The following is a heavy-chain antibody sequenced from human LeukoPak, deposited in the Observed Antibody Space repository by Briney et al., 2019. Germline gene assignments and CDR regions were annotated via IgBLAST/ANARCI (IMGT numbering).Heavy chain of an antibody. J-gene: IGHJ4*02. CDR2: IIPILGIA. V-gene: IGHV1-69*04. CDR1: GGTLSSYA. D-gene: IGHD3-3*01. CDR3: ARDQTNYDFWSGSPFDY. Sequence: SVKVSCKASGGTLSSYAISWVRQAPGQGLEWMGRIIPILGIANYAQKFQGRVTITANKSTSTAYMELSSLRSEDTAVYYCARDQTNYDFWSGSPFDYWGQGTLVTVSS.